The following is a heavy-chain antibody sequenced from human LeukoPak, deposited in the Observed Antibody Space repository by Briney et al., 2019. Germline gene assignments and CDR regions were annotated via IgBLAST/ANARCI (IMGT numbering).Heavy chain of an antibody. CDR3: ARLRYYAMDV. J-gene: IGHJ6*02. V-gene: IGHV3-23*01. Sequence: GGSLRLSCAGSGFTFSRIAMSWVRQAPGKGLEWVSTIDGSGGRTYYADSVKGRYTISRDNSKSTLYLQMNSLRAEDTAVYYCARLRYYAMDVWGQGTTVTASS. CDR2: IDGSGGRT. CDR1: GFTFSRIA.